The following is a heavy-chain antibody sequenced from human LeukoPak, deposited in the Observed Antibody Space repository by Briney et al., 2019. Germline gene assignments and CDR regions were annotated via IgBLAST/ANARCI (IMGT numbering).Heavy chain of an antibody. Sequence: PGGSLRLSCAVSGFTFSGSAMHWARQASGKGLEWVGRIRSKANSYATAYAASVKGKFTISRDDSKNTAYLQMNSLKAEDTAVYYCTRSTSDSSSSRFDYWGQGTLVTVSS. V-gene: IGHV3-73*01. CDR3: TRSTSDSSSSRFDY. J-gene: IGHJ4*02. D-gene: IGHD3-22*01. CDR2: IRSKANSYAT. CDR1: GFTFSGSA.